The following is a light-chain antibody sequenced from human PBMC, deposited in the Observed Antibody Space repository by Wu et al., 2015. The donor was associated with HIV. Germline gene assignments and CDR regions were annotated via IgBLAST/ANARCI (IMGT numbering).Light chain of an antibody. V-gene: IGKV3-20*01. J-gene: IGKJ1*01. CDR2: IGAS. Sequence: WYHQTPGHASLDLPLSIGASNRATGKSQTGSSGSGSGTDFTLTISRLEPEDFAVYYCQHYGSSQWTFGQGTKVEIK. CDR3: QHYGSSQWT.